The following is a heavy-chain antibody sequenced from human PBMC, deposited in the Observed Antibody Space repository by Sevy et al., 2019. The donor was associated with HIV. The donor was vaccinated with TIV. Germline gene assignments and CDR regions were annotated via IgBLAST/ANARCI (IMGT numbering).Heavy chain of an antibody. J-gene: IGHJ5*01. CDR2: IKSKSDGGTR. CDR3: AAGLGKSDFDS. V-gene: IGHV3-15*01. CDR1: GLTVSNAW. Sequence: GGSLRLSCAASGLTVSNAWMNWVRQAPGKGLGWVGRIKSKSDGGTRDLAAPVKGRVSISRDASRNTVSLEISSLKIEDTGMYYCAAGLGKSDFDSWGQGTLVTVSS. D-gene: IGHD3-9*01.